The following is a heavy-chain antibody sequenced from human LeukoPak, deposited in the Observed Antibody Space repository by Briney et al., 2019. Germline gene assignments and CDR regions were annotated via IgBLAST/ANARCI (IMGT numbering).Heavy chain of an antibody. J-gene: IGHJ4*02. V-gene: IGHV3-66*02. Sequence: GGSLRLSCAASGFTVSSNYMSWVRQAPGKGLEWVSVIYSVGSTYYADSVKGRFTISRDNSKNTLYLQMNSLRAEDTAVYYCARELYYYDSSGYYRYFDYWGQGTLVTVSS. D-gene: IGHD3-22*01. CDR3: ARELYYYDSSGYYRYFDY. CDR2: IYSVGST. CDR1: GFTVSSNY.